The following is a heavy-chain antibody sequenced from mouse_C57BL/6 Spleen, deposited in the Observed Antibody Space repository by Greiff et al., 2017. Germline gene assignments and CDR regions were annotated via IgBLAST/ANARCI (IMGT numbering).Heavy chain of an antibody. CDR3: ARRGYYSNYYAMDY. V-gene: IGHV5-12*01. J-gene: IGHJ4*01. Sequence: EVQLVESGGGLVQPGGSLKLSCAASGFTFSDYYMYWVRQTPEKRLEWVAYISNGGGSTYYPDTVKGRFTISRDNAKNTLYLQMSRLKSEDTAMYYCARRGYYSNYYAMDYWGQGTSVTVSS. CDR2: ISNGGGST. D-gene: IGHD2-5*01. CDR1: GFTFSDYY.